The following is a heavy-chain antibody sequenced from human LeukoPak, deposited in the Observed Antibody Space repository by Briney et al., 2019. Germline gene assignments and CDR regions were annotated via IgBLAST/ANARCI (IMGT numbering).Heavy chain of an antibody. V-gene: IGHV2-5*02. CDR1: GFSLSTSGVG. CDR2: IYWDDDK. J-gene: IGHJ4*02. Sequence: SGPTLVKPTQTLTPTCTFSGFSLSTSGVGVGWIRQPPGKALEWLALIYWDDDKRYSPSLKSRLTITKDTSKNQVVLTMTNMDPVDTATYYCAHSGGHYDYDWGSYRYISYFDYWGQGTLVTVSS. D-gene: IGHD3-16*02. CDR3: AHSGGHYDYDWGSYRYISYFDY.